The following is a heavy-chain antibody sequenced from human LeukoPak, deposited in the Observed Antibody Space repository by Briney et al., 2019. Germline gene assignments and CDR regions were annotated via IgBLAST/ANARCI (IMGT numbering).Heavy chain of an antibody. Sequence: GRSLRLSCAASGFTFDDYAMHWVRQAPGKGLGWVSGISWNSGSIGYADSVKGRFTISRDNAKNSLYLQMNSLRAEDMALYYCAKGGRYSSSWYFDYWGQGTLVTVSS. V-gene: IGHV3-9*03. D-gene: IGHD6-13*01. CDR2: ISWNSGSI. CDR1: GFTFDDYA. CDR3: AKGGRYSSSWYFDY. J-gene: IGHJ4*02.